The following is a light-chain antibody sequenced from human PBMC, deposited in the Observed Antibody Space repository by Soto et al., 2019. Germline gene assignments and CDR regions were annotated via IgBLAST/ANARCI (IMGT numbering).Light chain of an antibody. Sequence: EIVMTHSPATLSVSPGERATLSCRASQSVSSSYLAWYQQKPGQAPRLLIYGASSRATGIPDRFSGSGSGTDFTLTISRLEPEDFAVYYCQQYGSPRLTFGGGTKVDIK. CDR1: QSVSSSY. CDR2: GAS. V-gene: IGKV3-20*01. CDR3: QQYGSPRLT. J-gene: IGKJ4*01.